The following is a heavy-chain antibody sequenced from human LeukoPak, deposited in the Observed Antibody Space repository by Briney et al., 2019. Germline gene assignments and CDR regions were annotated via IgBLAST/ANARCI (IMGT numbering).Heavy chain of an antibody. D-gene: IGHD4-23*01. Sequence: SETLSLTCAVYGGSFSGYYWNWIRQSPGKGLEWIGYIHVSGGTSYDPSLKSRVTIAVDTSKNQFSLKLSSVTAADTAVYYCARGTSTVVTPNYYYYYSMDVWGKGTTVTVSS. CDR1: GGSFSGYY. CDR3: ARGTSTVVTPNYYYYYSMDV. CDR2: IHVSGGT. V-gene: IGHV4-4*09. J-gene: IGHJ6*03.